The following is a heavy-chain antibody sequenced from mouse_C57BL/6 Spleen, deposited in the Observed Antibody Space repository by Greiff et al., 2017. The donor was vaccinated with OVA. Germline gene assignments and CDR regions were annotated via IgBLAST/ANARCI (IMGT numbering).Heavy chain of an antibody. Sequence: EVQGVESGGGLVKPGGSLKLSCAASGFTFSSYTMSWVRQTPEKRLEWVATISGGGGNTYYPDSVTGRFTISRDHATNTLYLQISSLSSEDTDLYVCAYDYYGSREYFDVWGTGTTVTVSA. J-gene: IGHJ1*03. D-gene: IGHD1-1*01. CDR3: AYDYYGSREYFDV. V-gene: IGHV5-9*01. CDR1: GFTFSSYT. CDR2: ISGGGGNT.